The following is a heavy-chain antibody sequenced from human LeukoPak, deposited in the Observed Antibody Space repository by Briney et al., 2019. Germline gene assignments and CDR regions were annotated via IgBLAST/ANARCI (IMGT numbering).Heavy chain of an antibody. CDR1: GITFSSYS. J-gene: IGHJ4*02. CDR2: ISSSSSYI. V-gene: IGHV3-21*04. CDR3: AKYSFFSEHGVLLTIDAPDF. Sequence: GGTLRLSCAASGITFSSYSMTWVRQAPGKGLEWVSSISSSSSYIYYADSVKGRFTISRDNAKNSLYLQMNSLRAEDTAVFFCAKYSFFSEHGVLLTIDAPDFWGQGTLVTVSS. D-gene: IGHD6-6*01.